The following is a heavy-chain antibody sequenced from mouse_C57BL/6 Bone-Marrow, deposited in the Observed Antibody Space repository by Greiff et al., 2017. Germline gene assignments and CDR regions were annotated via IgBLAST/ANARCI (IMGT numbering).Heavy chain of an antibody. CDR2: IYPENGDT. V-gene: IGHV14-4*01. D-gene: IGHD1-3*01. Sequence: VQLQQSGAELVRPGASVKLSCTASGFNIKDDYMHWVKQRPEQGLEWIGWIYPENGDTEYASKFQGKATITADTSSNTAYLQLSSLTSEDTAVYFCTTEASGNSDYWGQGTLVTVSA. CDR1: GFNIKDDY. J-gene: IGHJ3*01. CDR3: TTEASGNSDY.